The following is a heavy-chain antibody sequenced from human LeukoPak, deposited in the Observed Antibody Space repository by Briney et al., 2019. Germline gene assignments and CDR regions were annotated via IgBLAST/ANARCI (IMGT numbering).Heavy chain of an antibody. CDR2: IYHSGST. V-gene: IGHV4-38-2*01. J-gene: IGHJ4*02. D-gene: IGHD6-19*01. CDR3: ARGSYSSGELRLDY. Sequence: SETLSLTCAVSGYSISSGYYWGWIRQPPGKGLEWIGSIYHSGSTYYNPSLKSRVTISVDTSKNQLSLKLSSVTAADTAVYYCARGSYSSGELRLDYWGQGTLVTVSS. CDR1: GYSISSGYY.